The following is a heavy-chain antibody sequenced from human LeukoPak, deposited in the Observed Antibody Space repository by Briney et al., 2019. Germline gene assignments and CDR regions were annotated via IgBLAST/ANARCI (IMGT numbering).Heavy chain of an antibody. CDR2: IYSGGST. V-gene: IGHV3-53*01. Sequence: GGSLGLSCAASGFTVSSNYMSWVRQAPGKGLEWVSVIYSGGSTYYADSVKGRFTISRDNSKNTLYLQMNSLRAEDTAVYYCARRAAWDGYFDYWGQGTLVTVSS. CDR3: ARRAAWDGYFDY. J-gene: IGHJ4*02. CDR1: GFTVSSNY. D-gene: IGHD1-26*01.